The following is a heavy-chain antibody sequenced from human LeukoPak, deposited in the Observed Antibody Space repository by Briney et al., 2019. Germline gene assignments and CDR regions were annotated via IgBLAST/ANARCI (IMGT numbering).Heavy chain of an antibody. CDR1: GGTFSSYA. CDR3: ASTYYYDSSGYYYAPIGY. Sequence: ASVKVSCKASGGTFSSYAISWVRQAPGQGLEWMGGIIPILGTANYAQKFQGRVTITADESTSTAYMELSSLRSEDTAVYYCASTYYYDSSGYYYAPIGYWGQGTLVTVSS. CDR2: IIPILGTA. D-gene: IGHD3-22*01. V-gene: IGHV1-69*13. J-gene: IGHJ4*02.